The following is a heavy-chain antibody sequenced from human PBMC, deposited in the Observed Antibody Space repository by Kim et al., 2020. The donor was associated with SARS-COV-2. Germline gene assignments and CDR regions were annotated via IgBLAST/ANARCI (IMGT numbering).Heavy chain of an antibody. CDR2: ISSSGSAI. J-gene: IGHJ6*03. CDR1: GFTFSDYY. Sequence: GGSLRLSCAASGFTFSDYYMSWIRQAPGKGLEWVSYISSSGSAIYYADSVKGRFTISRDNAKNSLYLQMNSLRAEDTAVYYCARVRSSSRGGYYYYYMDVWGKGTPVTVSS. D-gene: IGHD6-6*01. V-gene: IGHV3-11*01. CDR3: ARVRSSSRGGYYYYYMDV.